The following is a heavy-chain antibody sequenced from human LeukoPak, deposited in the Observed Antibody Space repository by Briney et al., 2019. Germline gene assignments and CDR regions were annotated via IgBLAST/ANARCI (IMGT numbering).Heavy chain of an antibody. CDR3: ASINRGINFDY. CDR2: IYTSGST. CDR1: GGSISSGSYY. J-gene: IGHJ4*02. V-gene: IGHV4-61*02. D-gene: IGHD1-14*01. Sequence: PSETLSLTCTVSGGSISSGSYYWSWIRQPAGKGLEWIGRIYTSGSTYYNPSLKSRVTISLDTSKNQFSLKLSSVTAADTAFYYCASINRGINFDYWGQGTLVTVSS.